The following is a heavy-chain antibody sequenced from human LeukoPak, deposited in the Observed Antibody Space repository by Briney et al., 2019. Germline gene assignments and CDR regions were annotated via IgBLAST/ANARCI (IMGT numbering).Heavy chain of an antibody. J-gene: IGHJ3*02. CDR2: IYYSGST. CDR1: GGSISSGSYY. Sequence: SETLSLTCTVSGGSISSGSYYWSWIRQPAGKGLEWIGYIYYSGSTNYNPSLKSRVTISVDTSKNQFSLKLSSMTAADTAVYYCARGGYYYDSSGPLPFDIWGQGTMVTVSS. V-gene: IGHV4-61*10. CDR3: ARGGYYYDSSGPLPFDI. D-gene: IGHD3-22*01.